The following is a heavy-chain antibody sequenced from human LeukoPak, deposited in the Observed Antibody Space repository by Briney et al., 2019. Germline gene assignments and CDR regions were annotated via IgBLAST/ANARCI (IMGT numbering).Heavy chain of an antibody. CDR3: ARELTVSVRGYSYGFYFDY. D-gene: IGHD5-18*01. CDR1: GYTFTSYG. CDR2: ISAYNGNT. V-gene: IGHV1-18*01. Sequence: ASVKVSCKASGYTFTSYGISWVRQAPGQGLEWMGWISAYNGNTNYAQKLQGRVTMTTDTSTSTAYMELRSLRSDDTAVYYCARELTVSVRGYSYGFYFDYWGQGTLVTVSS. J-gene: IGHJ4*02.